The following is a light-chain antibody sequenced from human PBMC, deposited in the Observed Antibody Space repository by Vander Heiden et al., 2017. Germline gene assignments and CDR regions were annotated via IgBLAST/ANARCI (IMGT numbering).Light chain of an antibody. CDR2: LNRDGSH. Sequence: QLVLPQSPSASASLGASVKLTCTLSSGHSSYAIAWHQQQPEKGPRYLMMLNRDGSHSKGDGIPDRFSGSSSGAERDLTISSLQSEDEADYYCQTGGTGIVVFGGGTKLTVL. J-gene: IGLJ2*01. CDR1: SGHSSYA. CDR3: QTGGTGIVV. V-gene: IGLV4-69*01.